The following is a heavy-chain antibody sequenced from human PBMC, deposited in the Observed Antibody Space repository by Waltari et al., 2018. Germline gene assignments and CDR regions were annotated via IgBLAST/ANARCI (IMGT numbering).Heavy chain of an antibody. CDR3: ARGSIDDIVATIEYFDY. V-gene: IGHV4-59*01. Sequence: QVQLQESGPGLVKPSETLSLTCTVSGGSISSYYWSWIRQHPGKGLEWIGYIYYSGSTNYNPSLKSRVTISVDTSKNQFSLKLSSVTAADTAVYYCARGSIDDIVATIEYFDYWGQGTLVTVSS. J-gene: IGHJ4*02. CDR2: IYYSGST. D-gene: IGHD5-12*01. CDR1: GGSISSYY.